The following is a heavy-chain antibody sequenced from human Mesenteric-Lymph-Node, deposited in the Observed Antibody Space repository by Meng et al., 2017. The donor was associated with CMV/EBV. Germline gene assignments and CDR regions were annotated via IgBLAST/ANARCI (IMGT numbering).Heavy chain of an antibody. CDR3: ASDVYYYYGMDV. Sequence: GGPLRLSCAASGLTFSSYSMNWVRQAPGKGLEWVSSISSSSSYIYYADSVKGRFTISRDNAKNPLYLQMNSLRAEDTAVYYCASDVYYYYGMDVWGQGTTVTVSS. CDR2: ISSSSSYI. J-gene: IGHJ6*02. CDR1: GLTFSSYS. V-gene: IGHV3-21*01.